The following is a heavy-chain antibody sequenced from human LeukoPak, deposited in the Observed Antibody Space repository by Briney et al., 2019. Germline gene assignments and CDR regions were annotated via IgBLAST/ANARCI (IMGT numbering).Heavy chain of an antibody. CDR3: AREGSRRWIDIVVVPAAPKGYYYYYMDV. CDR2: ISYDGSNK. Sequence: PGGSLRLSCAASGFTFSSYAMHWVRQAPGKGLEWVAVISYDGSNKYYADSVKGRFTISRDNSKNTLYLQMNSLRAEDTAVYYCAREGSRRWIDIVVVPAAPKGYYYYYMDVWGKGTTVTVSS. CDR1: GFTFSSYA. J-gene: IGHJ6*03. V-gene: IGHV3-30-3*01. D-gene: IGHD2-2*01.